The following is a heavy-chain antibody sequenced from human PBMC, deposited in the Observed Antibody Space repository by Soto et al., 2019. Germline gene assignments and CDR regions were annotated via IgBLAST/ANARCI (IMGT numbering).Heavy chain of an antibody. CDR1: GGSISSGGYY. D-gene: IGHD5-12*01. V-gene: IGHV4-31*03. CDR3: ARARMATIQFDY. Sequence: QVQLQESGPGLVKPSQTLSLTCTVSGGSISSGGYYWSWIRQHPGKGLEWIGNIYYSGSTYYNPSLKSRVTISVDTSKNQFSLKLSSVTGADTAVYYCARARMATIQFDYWGQGTLVTVSS. CDR2: IYYSGST. J-gene: IGHJ4*02.